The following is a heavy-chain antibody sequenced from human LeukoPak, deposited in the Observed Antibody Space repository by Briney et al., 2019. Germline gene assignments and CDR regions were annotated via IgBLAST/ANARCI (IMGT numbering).Heavy chain of an antibody. CDR3: ARHPLAYYEGTGYAGTHFDC. CDR2: IYHSGNP. D-gene: IGHD3-22*01. V-gene: IGHV4-38-2*01. J-gene: IGHJ4*02. CDR1: GYSISSGYY. Sequence: PSETLSLTCAVSGYSISSGYYWGWIRQPPGKGLEWIGGIYHSGNPYYNPSLKSRVTISVETSKNQFSLRLTSVTAADTAVYYCARHPLAYYEGTGYAGTHFDCWGQGTLVTVSS.